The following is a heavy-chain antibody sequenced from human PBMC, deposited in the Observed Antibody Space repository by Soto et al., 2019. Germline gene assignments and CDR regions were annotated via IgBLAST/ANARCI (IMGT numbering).Heavy chain of an antibody. D-gene: IGHD2-2*01. CDR2: INPGNGDT. V-gene: IGHV1-3*01. Sequence: QVRLVQSGTEVKKPGASVKGSCKTSGYTFTKYGLHLVRQAPGQRLEWIGWINPGNGDTKYSQKFQGRVTITRDTSATTAYMELSSLRSEDSAVFYCARTECSSTSCYNYYYYGMDVWGQGTTVTVSS. CDR1: GYTFTKYG. CDR3: ARTECSSTSCYNYYYYGMDV. J-gene: IGHJ6*02.